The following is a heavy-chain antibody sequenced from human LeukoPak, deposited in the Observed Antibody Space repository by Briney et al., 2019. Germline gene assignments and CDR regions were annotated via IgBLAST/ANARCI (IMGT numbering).Heavy chain of an antibody. CDR3: ATQISSEAFEI. CDR1: GFAFRTYW. CDR2: IKPDGSDK. Sequence: GGSLRLSCVASGFAFRTYWMSWVRQAPGKGLDWVANIKPDGSDKKFVDSVKGRFAISRDNAKKSLYLQMNSLRVEDTAVYYCATQISSEAFEIWGQGTMVTVSS. D-gene: IGHD6-6*01. J-gene: IGHJ3*02. V-gene: IGHV3-7*05.